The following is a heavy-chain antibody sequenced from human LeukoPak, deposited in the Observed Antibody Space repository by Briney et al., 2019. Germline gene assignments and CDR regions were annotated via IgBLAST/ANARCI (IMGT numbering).Heavy chain of an antibody. J-gene: IGHJ5*02. V-gene: IGHV1-46*01. CDR2: INPSGGST. CDR3: ARSRYCSGGSCYWFDP. Sequence: ASVKVSCKASGYTFISYYMHWVRQAPGQGPEWMGIINPSGGSTGYAQKFQGRVTMTRDMSTSTVYMELNSLTSDDTAVYYCARSRYCSGGSCYWFDPWGQGTLVTVSS. D-gene: IGHD2-15*01. CDR1: GYTFISYY.